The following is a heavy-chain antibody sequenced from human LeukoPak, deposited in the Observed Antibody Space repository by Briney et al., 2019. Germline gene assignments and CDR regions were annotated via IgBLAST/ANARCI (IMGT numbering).Heavy chain of an antibody. CDR2: IYYSGST. J-gene: IGHJ4*02. CDR1: GGSISSYY. D-gene: IGHD5-24*01. V-gene: IGHV4-59*01. Sequence: SETLSLTCTVSGGSISSYYWSWIRRPPGKGLEWIGYIYYSGSTNYNPSLKSRVTISVDTSKNQFSLKLSSVTAADTAVYYCAGERESGDGSNGWNYYFDYWGQGTLVTVSS. CDR3: AGERESGDGSNGWNYYFDY.